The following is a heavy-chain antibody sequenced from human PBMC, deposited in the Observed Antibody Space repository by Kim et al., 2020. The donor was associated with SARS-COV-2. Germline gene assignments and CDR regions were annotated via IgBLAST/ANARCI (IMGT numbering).Heavy chain of an antibody. J-gene: IGHJ4*02. CDR1: GFTFSSYA. V-gene: IGHV3-23*01. CDR2: ISGSGGST. CDR3: AKGVWGYGGNYGLSDY. D-gene: IGHD4-17*01. Sequence: GGSLRLSCAASGFTFSSYAMSWVRQAPGKGLEWVSAISGSGGSTYYADSVKGRFTISRDNSKNTLYLQMNSLRAEDTAVYYCAKGVWGYGGNYGLSDYWGQGTLVTVSS.